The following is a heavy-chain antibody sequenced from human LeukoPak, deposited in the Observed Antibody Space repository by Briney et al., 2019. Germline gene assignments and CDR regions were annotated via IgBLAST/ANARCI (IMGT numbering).Heavy chain of an antibody. V-gene: IGHV3-7*01. CDR3: AKDGYYDSSGSPTGYFDY. Sequence: GGSLRLSCAASGFTFSSYWMSWVRQAPGKGLEWVANIKQDGSEKYYVDSVKGRFTISRDNAKNSLYLQMNSLRAEDTAVYYCAKDGYYDSSGSPTGYFDYWGQGTLVTVSS. D-gene: IGHD3-22*01. CDR1: GFTFSSYW. J-gene: IGHJ4*02. CDR2: IKQDGSEK.